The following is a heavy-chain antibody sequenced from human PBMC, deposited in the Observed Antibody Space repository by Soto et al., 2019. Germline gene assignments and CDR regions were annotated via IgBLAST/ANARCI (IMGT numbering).Heavy chain of an antibody. CDR1: GGSISSYY. V-gene: IGHV4-59*01. CDR2: IYYSGST. CDR3: ASSGYPFYYFDY. Sequence: PSETLSLTCTVSGGSISSYYWSWIRQPPGKGLEWIGYIYYSGSTNYNPSLKSRVTISVDTSMNQFSLKLSSVTAADTAVYYCASSGYPFYYFDYWGQGTLVTVSS. D-gene: IGHD5-12*01. J-gene: IGHJ4*02.